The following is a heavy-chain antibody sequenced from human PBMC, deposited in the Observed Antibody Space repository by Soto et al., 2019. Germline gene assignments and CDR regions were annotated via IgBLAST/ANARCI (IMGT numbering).Heavy chain of an antibody. D-gene: IGHD3-3*01. J-gene: IGHJ4*01. V-gene: IGHV3-33*01. CDR3: AGVDVECFDY. CDR2: IWYDGSKD. CDR1: GFTFSSYG. Sequence: GGSLRLSCAASGFTFSSYGMHWVRQAPGKGLEWVAVIWYDGSKDYYADSVKGRFTTSRDNSKNTVYLQMDNLRVEDTAVYYCAGVDVECFDYWGQGALVTVS.